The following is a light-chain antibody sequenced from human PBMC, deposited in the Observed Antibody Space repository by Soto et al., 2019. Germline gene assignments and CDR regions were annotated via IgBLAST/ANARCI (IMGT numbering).Light chain of an antibody. J-gene: IGKJ1*01. V-gene: IGKV3-11*01. CDR2: HTS. CDR3: HQRQSWPRT. Sequence: EIMLTQSPATLSSTPGERATLSCRASQTVNSRLAWYQHKPGQAPRLLIYHTSNRATGIPARFSGSGSGTDFTLTISSLEPEDFAVYHCHQRQSWPRTFGQGTMADVK. CDR1: QTVNSR.